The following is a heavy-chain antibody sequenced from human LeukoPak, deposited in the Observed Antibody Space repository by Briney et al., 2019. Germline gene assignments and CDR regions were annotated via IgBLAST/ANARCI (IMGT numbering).Heavy chain of an antibody. CDR1: GGSISSGDYY. J-gene: IGHJ4*02. D-gene: IGHD6-13*01. V-gene: IGHV4-30-4*01. CDR3: ARIGGKYSSSWYGGLDYGFDY. Sequence: PSETLSLTCTVSGGSISSGDYYWSWIRQPPGKGLEWIGYIYYSGSTYYNPSLKSRVTISVDTSKNQFSLKLSSVTAADTAVYYCARIGGKYSSSWYGGLDYGFDYWGQGTLVTVSS. CDR2: IYYSGST.